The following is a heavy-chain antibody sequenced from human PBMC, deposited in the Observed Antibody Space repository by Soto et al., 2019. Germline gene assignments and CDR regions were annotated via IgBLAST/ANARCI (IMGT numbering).Heavy chain of an antibody. CDR3: ARDRGAVAGQYFDY. Sequence: QVQLVESGGGLVKPGGSLRLSCAVSGFTFSGYYMSWIRQAPGKGLEWVSYISSSGSTEQYADSVKGRFIVSRDNAKNSLYLQRNSLRAEDTAVYYCARDRGAVAGQYFDYWGQGTLVTVSS. CDR2: ISSSGSTE. V-gene: IGHV3-11*01. CDR1: GFTFSGYY. D-gene: IGHD6-19*01. J-gene: IGHJ4*02.